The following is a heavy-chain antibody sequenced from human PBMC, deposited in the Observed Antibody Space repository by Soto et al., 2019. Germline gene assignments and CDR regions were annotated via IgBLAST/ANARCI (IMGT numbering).Heavy chain of an antibody. CDR1: GFSLSSYT. J-gene: IGHJ4*02. CDR2: VSTTSSYI. V-gene: IGHV3-21*01. Sequence: EVQLVESGGGLVKPGGSLRLSCAASGFSLSSYTMHWVRQAPGKGPEWVSLVSTTSSYINYADSVKGRFTISRDNARNSLYLQMNSLRAEDTAVYYCARETPLDPDYGDNPFSDYWGQGTLVTVSS. D-gene: IGHD4-17*01. CDR3: ARETPLDPDYGDNPFSDY.